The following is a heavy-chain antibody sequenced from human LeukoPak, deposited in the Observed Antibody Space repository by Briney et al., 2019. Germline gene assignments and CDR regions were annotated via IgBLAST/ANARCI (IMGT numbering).Heavy chain of an antibody. V-gene: IGHV3-48*01. J-gene: IGHJ3*02. CDR3: ARDGVWSGYKDAFDI. D-gene: IGHD3-3*01. Sequence: PGGSLRLSCAASGFTFSSYSMNWVRQAPGKGLEWVSYISSSSSTIYYADSVKGRFTISRDNAKNSLYLQMNSLRAEDTAVYYCARDGVWSGYKDAFDIWGQGTMVTVSS. CDR1: GFTFSSYS. CDR2: ISSSSSTI.